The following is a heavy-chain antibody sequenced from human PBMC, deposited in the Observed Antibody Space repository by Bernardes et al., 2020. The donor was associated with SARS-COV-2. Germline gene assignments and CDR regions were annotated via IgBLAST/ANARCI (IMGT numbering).Heavy chain of an antibody. V-gene: IGHV3-33*01. D-gene: IGHD3-22*01. J-gene: IGHJ4*02. Sequence: GGSLRLSCAASGFTFSDYGMHWVRHTPGKGLEWVAVIWNDGSNKYYADSVKGRFTISRDNSKNTLYLQMNSLRAEDTALYYCARDLSSYYFDYWGQGTLVTGSS. CDR3: ARDLSSYYFDY. CDR1: GFTFSDYG. CDR2: IWNDGSNK.